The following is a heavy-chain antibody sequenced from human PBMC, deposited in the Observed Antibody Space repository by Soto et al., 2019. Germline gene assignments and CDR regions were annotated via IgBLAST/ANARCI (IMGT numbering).Heavy chain of an antibody. V-gene: IGHV3-15*07. CDR1: GFTFSNAW. CDR3: TTQFYDFWSGPYGMDV. J-gene: IGHJ6*02. CDR2: IKSKTDGGTT. Sequence: GGSLRLSCAASGFTFSNAWMNWVRQAPGKGLEWVGRIKSKTDGGTTDYAAPVKGRFTISRDDSKNTLYLQMNSLKTEDTAVYNCTTQFYDFWSGPYGMDVWGQGTTVTVSS. D-gene: IGHD3-3*01.